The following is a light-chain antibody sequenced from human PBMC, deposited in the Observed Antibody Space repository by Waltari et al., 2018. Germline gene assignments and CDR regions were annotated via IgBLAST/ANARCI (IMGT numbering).Light chain of an antibody. J-gene: IGKJ4*01. CDR2: GAS. V-gene: IGKV3-15*01. Sequence: EVVMTQSPATLSVSPGERATLSCRASHSISNHLAWYQQKPGQAPRLLVYGASTRATGIPARFSDSGSGTEFTLTISGLQSEDFAVYYCQQYDKWPLTFGGGTRVEI. CDR3: QQYDKWPLT. CDR1: HSISNH.